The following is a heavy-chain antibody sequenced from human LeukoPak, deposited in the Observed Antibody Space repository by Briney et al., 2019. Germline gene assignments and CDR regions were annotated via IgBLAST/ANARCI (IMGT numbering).Heavy chain of an antibody. V-gene: IGHV4-59*01. Sequence: SETLSLTCTVSGGSISSYYWSWIRQPPGKGLEWIGYIYYSGSTNYNPSLKSRVTISVDTSKNQFSLKLSSVTAADTAVYYCAXYEVGRDGYSRVFDYWGQGTLVTVSS. J-gene: IGHJ4*02. CDR3: AXYEVGRDGYSRVFDY. D-gene: IGHD5-24*01. CDR1: GGSISSYY. CDR2: IYYSGST.